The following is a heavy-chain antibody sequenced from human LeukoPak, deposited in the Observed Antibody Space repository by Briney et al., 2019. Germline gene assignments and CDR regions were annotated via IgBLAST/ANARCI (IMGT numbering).Heavy chain of an antibody. Sequence: GGSLRLSCAASGFTFSSYWMSWVRQAPGKGLEWVANIKQDGSEKYYVDSVKGRFTISRDNAKNSLYLQMNSLRAEDTAVYYCARGSAAAGPFAFDIWGQGTMVTASS. CDR2: IKQDGSEK. J-gene: IGHJ3*02. CDR1: GFTFSSYW. CDR3: ARGSAAAGPFAFDI. V-gene: IGHV3-7*01. D-gene: IGHD6-13*01.